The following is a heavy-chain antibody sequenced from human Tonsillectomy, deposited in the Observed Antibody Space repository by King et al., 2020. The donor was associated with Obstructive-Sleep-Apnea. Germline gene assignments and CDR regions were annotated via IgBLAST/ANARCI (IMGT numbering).Heavy chain of an antibody. CDR3: ARAYDWLISNFDY. D-gene: IGHD3-9*01. J-gene: IGHJ4*02. CDR2: ISSSSSYL. Sequence: VQLVESGGGLVKPGGALRLSCAASGFTFSSYSMNWVRQAPGKGLEWVSSISSSSSYLYYADPVKGRFTISRDNAKNSLYLQMNSLRDEETAVYYCARAYDWLISNFDYWGQGTLVTVSS. V-gene: IGHV3-21*01. CDR1: GFTFSSYS.